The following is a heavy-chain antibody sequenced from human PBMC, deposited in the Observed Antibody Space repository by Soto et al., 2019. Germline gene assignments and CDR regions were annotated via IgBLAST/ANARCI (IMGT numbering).Heavy chain of an antibody. CDR3: ARVKRMGYYYGSGTYGMDV. D-gene: IGHD3-10*01. V-gene: IGHV4-30-4*01. CDR1: GGSISSGDYY. CDR2: IYYSGST. J-gene: IGHJ6*02. Sequence: KTSETLSLTCTVSGGSISSGDYYWSWIRQPPGKGLEWIGYIYYSGSTYYNPSLKSRVTISVDTSKNQFSLKLSSVTAADTAVYYCARVKRMGYYYGSGTYGMDVWGQGTTVTVSS.